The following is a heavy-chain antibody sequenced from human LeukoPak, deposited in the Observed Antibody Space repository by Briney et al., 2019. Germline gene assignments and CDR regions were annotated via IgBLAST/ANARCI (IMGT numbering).Heavy chain of an antibody. CDR1: GFTFSIYA. Sequence: PGGSLRLSCAASGFTFSIYAMSWVRQAPGKGLQWVSSITSSGDGTYYADSVKGRFTISRDNSENMLYLQMNSLRVEDTAVYFCAKDRPNYYGSNGHYYRRDGDYWGQGIQVTVSS. V-gene: IGHV3-23*01. J-gene: IGHJ4*02. CDR2: ITSSGDGT. CDR3: AKDRPNYYGSNGHYYRRDGDY. D-gene: IGHD3-22*01.